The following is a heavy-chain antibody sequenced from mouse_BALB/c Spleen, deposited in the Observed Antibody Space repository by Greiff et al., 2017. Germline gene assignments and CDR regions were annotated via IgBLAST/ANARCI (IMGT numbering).Heavy chain of an antibody. CDR2: ILPGSGST. D-gene: IGHD2-1*01. Sequence: QVQLQQSGAELMKPGASVKISCKATGYTFSSYWIEWVKQRPGHGLEWIGEILPGSGSTNYNEKFKGKATFTADTSSNTAYMQLSSLTSEDSAVYYCARSGNYHAMDYWGQGTSVTVSS. CDR3: ARSGNYHAMDY. CDR1: GYTFSSYW. V-gene: IGHV1-9*01. J-gene: IGHJ4*01.